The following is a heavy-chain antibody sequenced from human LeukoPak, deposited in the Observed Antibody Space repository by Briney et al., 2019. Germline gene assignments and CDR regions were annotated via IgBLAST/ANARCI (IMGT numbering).Heavy chain of an antibody. V-gene: IGHV7-4-1*02. Sequence: ASVTVSCKASGYTFTSYAMNWVRQAPGQGLEWMGWINTNTGNPTYAQGFTGRFVFSLDTSVSTAYLQISSPKAEDTAVYYCARDGYCSGGSCYLLFHDTYNWFDPWGQGTLVTVSS. CDR3: ARDGYCSGGSCYLLFHDTYNWFDP. CDR1: GYTFTSYA. CDR2: INTNTGNP. J-gene: IGHJ5*02. D-gene: IGHD2-15*01.